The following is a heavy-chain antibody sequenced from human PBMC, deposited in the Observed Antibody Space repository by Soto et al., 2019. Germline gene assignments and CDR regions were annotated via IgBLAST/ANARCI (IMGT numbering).Heavy chain of an antibody. Sequence: QVQLQESGPGLVKPSETLSLTCTVSGGSISSYYWTWIRQPPVKGLEWVGYVYYSGTTYYNPSLQSRVTISVDTSKNQFSLKVKSVTAADTAIYYCARAGSTWRYFFDYWGQGSLVTVSS. CDR2: VYYSGTT. J-gene: IGHJ4*02. CDR1: GGSISSYY. V-gene: IGHV4-59*01. D-gene: IGHD6-13*01. CDR3: ARAGSTWRYFFDY.